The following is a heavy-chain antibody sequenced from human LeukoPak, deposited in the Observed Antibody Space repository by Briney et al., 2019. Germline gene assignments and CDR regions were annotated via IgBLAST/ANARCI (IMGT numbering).Heavy chain of an antibody. Sequence: GGSLTHSCAASGIAVTGNYMSWVRQPPGKGLEWVSFISINTDTFYADSVRGRFTISRDSSKNTLFLQMNSLRDEDSAVYYCAIAQSWDELFDSWGQGTLVTVSS. D-gene: IGHD1-1*01. CDR1: GIAVTGNY. V-gene: IGHV3-53*01. CDR3: AIAQSWDELFDS. CDR2: ISINTDT. J-gene: IGHJ4*02.